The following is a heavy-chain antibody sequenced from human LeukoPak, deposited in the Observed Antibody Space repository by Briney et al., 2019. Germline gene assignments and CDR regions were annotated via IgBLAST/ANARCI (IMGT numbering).Heavy chain of an antibody. V-gene: IGHV3-74*01. CDR1: GFTFSSYW. CDR2: INTDGSST. J-gene: IGHJ5*01. CDR3: ARDQQNGYSSGWSFDS. Sequence: GGSLRLSCAASGFTFSSYWMHWVRQAPGKGLVWVSRINTDGSSTNYADSVKGRFTISRDNSKNTLYLQMNSLRPEDTAVYYCARDQQNGYSSGWSFDSWGQGTLVTVSS. D-gene: IGHD6-19*01.